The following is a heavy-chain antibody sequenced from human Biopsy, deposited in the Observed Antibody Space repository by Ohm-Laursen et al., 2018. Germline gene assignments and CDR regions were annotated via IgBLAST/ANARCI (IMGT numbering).Heavy chain of an antibody. J-gene: IGHJ5*01. CDR2: IWYDGRNQ. V-gene: IGHV3-33*08. CDR1: GFTFSSYG. Sequence: SLRLSCAAPGFTFSSYGMQWVRQAPGKGLEWVAVIWYDGRNQYYADFVKGRFTISRDNSKNTLYLQMNSLRAEDTAVYFCAREIYPTTIYRPVDSWGQGTLVTVSS. D-gene: IGHD3-3*01. CDR3: AREIYPTTIYRPVDS.